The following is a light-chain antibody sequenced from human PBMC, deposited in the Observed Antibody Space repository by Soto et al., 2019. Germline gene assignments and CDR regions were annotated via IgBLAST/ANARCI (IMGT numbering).Light chain of an antibody. CDR1: QGINSW. CDR3: QQASGFPLT. Sequence: DILVTQSPSSVSASVGDRVTITCRASQGINSWLAWYQQKPGLAPRLLIYTASNLQSGVPSRFSGSGSGTDFILTISILQPEDVATYYCQQASGFPLTFGGGTKVEIK. CDR2: TAS. J-gene: IGKJ4*01. V-gene: IGKV1-12*01.